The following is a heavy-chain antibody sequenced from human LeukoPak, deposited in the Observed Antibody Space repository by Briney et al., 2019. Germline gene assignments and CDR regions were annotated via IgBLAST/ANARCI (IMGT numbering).Heavy chain of an antibody. CDR3: ARDQHDSRGYYFVDY. Sequence: GGPLRLSCAASGFTLSAYSMNWVRQAPGKGLEWVSYISGGGSNIYYADSVKGRFTISRDNAKNSLYLQMNSLRADDTAVYYCARDQHDSRGYYFVDYWGQGTLVTVSS. J-gene: IGHJ4*02. D-gene: IGHD3-22*01. CDR2: ISGGGSNI. CDR1: GFTLSAYS. V-gene: IGHV3-48*04.